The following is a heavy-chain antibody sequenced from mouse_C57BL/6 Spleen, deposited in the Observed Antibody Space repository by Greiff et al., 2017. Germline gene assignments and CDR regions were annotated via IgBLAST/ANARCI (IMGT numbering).Heavy chain of an antibody. CDR2: IYPRDGST. CDR3: ARWSDSDFDY. J-gene: IGHJ2*01. D-gene: IGHD2-4*01. Sequence: QVQLQQSDAELVKPGASVKISCKVSGYTFSDYTMYWMKQRPEKGLEWIGYIYPRDGSTKYNEKFKGKSTFTADKSSSTAYMQLNSLTSEDSAVYFCARWSDSDFDYWGQGTTLTVSS. CDR1: GYTFSDYT. V-gene: IGHV1-78*01.